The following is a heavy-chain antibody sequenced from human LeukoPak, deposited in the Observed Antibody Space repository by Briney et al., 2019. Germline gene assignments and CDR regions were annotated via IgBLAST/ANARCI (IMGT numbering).Heavy chain of an antibody. CDR3: ARGWGLYYYDRSGYHPLDY. CDR2: IIPIFGTA. Sequence: SVKVSCKASGGTFSSYAISWVRQAPGQGLEWMGGIIPIFGTANYAQKFQGRVTITTDESTSTAYMELSSLRSEDTAVYYCARGWGLYYYDRSGYHPLDYWGQGTLVTVSS. CDR1: GGTFSSYA. D-gene: IGHD3-22*01. V-gene: IGHV1-69*05. J-gene: IGHJ4*02.